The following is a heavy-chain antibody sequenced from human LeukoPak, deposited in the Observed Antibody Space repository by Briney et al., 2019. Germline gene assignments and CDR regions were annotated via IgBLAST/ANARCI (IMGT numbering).Heavy chain of an antibody. CDR1: GFSLNEYG. CDR2: VSYDGGHK. J-gene: IGHJ4*02. CDR3: ARDRINMMVLGHDSGLDF. Sequence: GGSLRLSCVGSGFSLNEYGIHWVRQAPGKGLEWVAVVSYDGGHKYYADSVKGRFPISRDTSSDTVYLQMNSLRVEDTAVYYCARDRINMMVLGHDSGLDFWGQGTLVTVSS. D-gene: IGHD3-22*01. V-gene: IGHV3-30*03.